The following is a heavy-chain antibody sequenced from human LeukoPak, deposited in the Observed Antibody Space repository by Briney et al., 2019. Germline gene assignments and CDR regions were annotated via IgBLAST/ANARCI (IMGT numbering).Heavy chain of an antibody. CDR2: IGSDGDTT. Sequence: PGGSLRLSCAASGFSFSNYAMTWVRQAPGKGLEWVSGIGSDGDTTYYADSVKGRFTISRDNSKNTLYLQMNSLRAEDTAVYYCAKHGTDYGDIQWGLEYYYYYGMDVWGQGTTVTVSS. CDR3: AKHGTDYGDIQWGLEYYYYYGMDV. V-gene: IGHV3-23*01. J-gene: IGHJ6*02. CDR1: GFSFSNYA. D-gene: IGHD4-17*01.